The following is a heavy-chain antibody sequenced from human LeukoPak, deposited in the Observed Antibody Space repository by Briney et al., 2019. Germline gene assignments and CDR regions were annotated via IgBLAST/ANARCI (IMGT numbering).Heavy chain of an antibody. V-gene: IGHV3-21*01. J-gene: IGHJ6*02. D-gene: IGHD2-21*02. CDR3: ARARVVTAPDYYYYYGMDV. CDR1: GFTFSSYS. Sequence: PGGSLRLSCAASGFTFSSYSMNWVRQAPGKGLEWVSSISSSSSYIYYADSVKGRFTISRDNAKNSLYLQMNSLRAEDTAVYYCARARVVTAPDYYYYYGMDVWGQGTTVTVSS. CDR2: ISSSSSYI.